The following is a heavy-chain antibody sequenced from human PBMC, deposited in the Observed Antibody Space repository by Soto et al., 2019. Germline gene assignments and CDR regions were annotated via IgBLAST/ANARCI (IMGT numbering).Heavy chain of an antibody. D-gene: IGHD2-15*01. CDR3: ARDWAGPVVAANGAFDI. CDR1: SGSISRGGYY. J-gene: IGHJ3*02. CDR2: VHRSGST. V-gene: IGHV4-31*03. Sequence: QVQLQESGPGLVKPSQTLSLTCTVSSGSISRGGYYWSWIRQHPGRGLEWNGYVHRSGSTYYNPSLRSRLTISLDTSENQSSLKLSSVTAAYSAVYFCARDWAGPVVAANGAFDIWGQGKMVTVSS.